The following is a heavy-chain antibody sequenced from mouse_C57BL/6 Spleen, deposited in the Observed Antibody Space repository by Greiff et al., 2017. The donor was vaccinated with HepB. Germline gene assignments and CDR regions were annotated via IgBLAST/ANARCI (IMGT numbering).Heavy chain of an antibody. J-gene: IGHJ1*03. CDR1: GFTFSDYG. D-gene: IGHD2-12*01. V-gene: IGHV5-17*01. CDR2: ISRGSSTI. Sequence: EVQRVESGGGLVKPGGSLKLSCAASGFTFSDYGMHWVRQAPEKGLEWVAYISRGSSTIYYADTVKGRFTISRDNAKNTLFLQMTSLRSEDTAMYYCARPRRDWYFDVWGTGTTVTVSS. CDR3: ARPRRDWYFDV.